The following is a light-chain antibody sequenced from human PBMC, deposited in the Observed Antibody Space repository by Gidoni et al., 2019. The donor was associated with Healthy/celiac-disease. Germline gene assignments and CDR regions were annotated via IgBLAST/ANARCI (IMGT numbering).Light chain of an antibody. V-gene: IGLV3-25*03. CDR3: QSADSSGTYSV. J-gene: IGLJ1*01. CDR1: ALPKEY. CDR2: KDS. Sequence: YEVTQEPSVSVSAGQTARITCSGDALPKEYAYWYHQKPGQAPVLVIYKDSERPSGIPERFSGSSSGTTVTLTIRGVQAEDEADYYCQSADSSGTYSVFRPGPTLTVL.